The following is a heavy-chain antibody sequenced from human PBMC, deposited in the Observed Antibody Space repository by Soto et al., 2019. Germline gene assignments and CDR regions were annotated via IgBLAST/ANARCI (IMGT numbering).Heavy chain of an antibody. CDR3: AKDLYYDFWSGYLNYYYGMDV. CDR1: GFTFSSYG. J-gene: IGHJ6*02. Sequence: GGSLRLSCAASGFTFSSYGMHWVRQAPGKGLEWVAVISYDGSNKYYADSVKGRFTISRDNSKNTLYLQMNSLRAEDTAVYYCAKDLYYDFWSGYLNYYYGMDVWGQGTTVTVSS. V-gene: IGHV3-30*18. CDR2: ISYDGSNK. D-gene: IGHD3-3*01.